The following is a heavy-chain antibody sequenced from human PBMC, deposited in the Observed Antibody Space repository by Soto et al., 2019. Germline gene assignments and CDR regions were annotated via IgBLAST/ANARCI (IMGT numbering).Heavy chain of an antibody. V-gene: IGHV3-64D*09. J-gene: IGHJ5*02. Sequence: GGSLRLSCSASGFTFSSYAMHWVRQAPGKGLECVAAISSNGGNTYYADSVKGRFTISRDSSKNTLYLQMSRLRAEDTAVYYCVKAASGSSDGFDLWGQGTLVTVSS. D-gene: IGHD1-26*01. CDR3: VKAASGSSDGFDL. CDR1: GFTFSSYA. CDR2: ISSNGGNT.